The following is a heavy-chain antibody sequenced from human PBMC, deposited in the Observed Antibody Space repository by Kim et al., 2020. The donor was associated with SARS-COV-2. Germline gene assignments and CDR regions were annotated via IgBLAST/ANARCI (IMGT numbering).Heavy chain of an antibody. CDR2: ISYDGSNK. CDR1: GFTFSSYG. CDR3: ARDMGITMVRGVTSPPPLDY. Sequence: GGSLRLSCAASGFTFSSYGMHWVRQAPGKGLEWVAVISYDGSNKYYADSVKGRFTISRDNSKNTLYLQMNSLRAEDTAVYYCARDMGITMVRGVTSPPPLDYWGQGTLVTVSS. V-gene: IGHV3-33*05. D-gene: IGHD3-10*01. J-gene: IGHJ4*02.